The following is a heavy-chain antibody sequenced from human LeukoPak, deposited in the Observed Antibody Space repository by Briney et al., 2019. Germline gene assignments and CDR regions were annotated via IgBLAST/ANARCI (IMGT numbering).Heavy chain of an antibody. D-gene: IGHD3-10*02. Sequence: ASVKVSCKASGYTFTSYGISWVRQAPGQGLEWMGWISAYNGNTNYAQKFQGRVTITADKSTSTAYMELSSLRSEDTAVYYCARRMLDAFDIWGQGTMVTVSS. CDR1: GYTFTSYG. CDR2: ISAYNGNT. J-gene: IGHJ3*02. CDR3: ARRMLDAFDI. V-gene: IGHV1-18*01.